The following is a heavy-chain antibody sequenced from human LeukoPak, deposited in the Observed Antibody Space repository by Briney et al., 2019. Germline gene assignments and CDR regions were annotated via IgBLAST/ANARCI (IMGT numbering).Heavy chain of an antibody. J-gene: IGHJ4*02. V-gene: IGHV4-34*01. Sequence: SETLSLTCAVYGGSFSGYYWSWIRQPPGKGLEWIGEINHSGSTNYNPSLKSRVTISVDTSKNQFSLKLSSVTAADTAVYYCARENSGWLDYWGQGTLVTFSS. CDR2: INHSGST. CDR1: GGSFSGYY. CDR3: ARENSGWLDY. D-gene: IGHD6-19*01.